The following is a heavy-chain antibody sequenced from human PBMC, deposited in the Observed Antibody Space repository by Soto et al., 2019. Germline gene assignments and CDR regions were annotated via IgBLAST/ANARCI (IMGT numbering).Heavy chain of an antibody. D-gene: IGHD3-10*01. Sequence: ASVKVSCKASGYSFTYYGISWVQHAPGQWLEWMGWISGSTGNTHEEQRVTGRITLTADTSTTTSYMELRSLTSDVTATTHFPRTGYGCGPLLGRGYLDPWGRGTLVAVSS. J-gene: IGHJ5*02. CDR2: ISGSTGNT. V-gene: IGHV1-18*01. CDR3: PRTGYGCGPLLGRGYLDP. CDR1: GYSFTYYG.